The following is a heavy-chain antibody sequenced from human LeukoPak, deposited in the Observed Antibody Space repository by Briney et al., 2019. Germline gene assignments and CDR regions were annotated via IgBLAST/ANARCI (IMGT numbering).Heavy chain of an antibody. CDR1: GFTFSSYW. CDR3: ARDGPAAGLYFDY. V-gene: IGHV3-7*03. J-gene: IGHJ4*02. CDR2: IKQDGSEK. Sequence: GGSLRLSCAASGFTFSSYWMNWVRQAPGKGLEWVASIKQDGSEKYYVDSVKGRFTISRDNARNSLYLQMNSLRAEDTAIYYCARDGPAAGLYFDYWGQGTLVTVSS. D-gene: IGHD6-13*01.